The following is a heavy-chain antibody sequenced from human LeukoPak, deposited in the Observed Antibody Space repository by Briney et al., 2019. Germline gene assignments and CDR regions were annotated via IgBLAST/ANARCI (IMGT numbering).Heavy chain of an antibody. J-gene: IGHJ4*02. D-gene: IGHD2-8*01. V-gene: IGHV3-23*01. CDR2: ISDSGDYT. CDR3: AKDTSIRKYWTYGVCSSIDY. CDR1: VFTFSSYA. Sequence: GGALTVSRVGSVFTFSSYAISWVRQAPGQGLEWVSVISDSGDYTYYAHSLRGPFTISRDNSRNSLYLQMISLRPEDTAVYYCAKDTSIRKYWTYGVCSSIDYWGQGTLVTVSS.